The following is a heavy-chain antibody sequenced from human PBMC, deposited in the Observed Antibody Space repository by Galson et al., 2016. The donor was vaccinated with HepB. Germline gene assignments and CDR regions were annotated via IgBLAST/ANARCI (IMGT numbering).Heavy chain of an antibody. J-gene: IGHJ6*01. Sequence: SLRLSCAASGFTFSDYAMNWVRQAPGKGLEWVSSISGSGTSTFYTKSGKGHFTISRDNSKKMLYLQVNSLRAEDTAVYYCARVQMLGRGFDLWGQGTTVTVSS. D-gene: IGHD2-8*01. CDR2: ISGSGTST. CDR3: ARVQMLGRGFDL. V-gene: IGHV3-23*01. CDR1: GFTFSDYA.